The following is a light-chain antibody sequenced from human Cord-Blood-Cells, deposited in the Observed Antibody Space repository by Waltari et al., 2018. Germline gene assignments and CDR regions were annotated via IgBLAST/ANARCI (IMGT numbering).Light chain of an antibody. CDR1: QSVSSN. Sequence: EIVMTQSPATLSVSPGERATLSCSTSQSVSSNLAWYQQKPAQAPRLLLYGASTRATGIPPWLSGSGSGTAFTLIISSLQYEDVAVYYCQQYNNWPWTFGQGTKVEIK. CDR3: QQYNNWPWT. J-gene: IGKJ1*01. CDR2: GAS. V-gene: IGKV3-15*01.